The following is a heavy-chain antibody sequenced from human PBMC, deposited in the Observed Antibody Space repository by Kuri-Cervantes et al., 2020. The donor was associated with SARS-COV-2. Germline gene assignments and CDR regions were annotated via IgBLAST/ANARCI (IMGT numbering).Heavy chain of an antibody. Sequence: SETLSLTCTVSGGSISSGSYYWSWIRQPAGKGLEWIGRIYTSGSTNYNPSLKSRVTISVDTSKNQFSLKLSSVTAADTAVYYCAVSSGWYRGNYYYGMDVWGQGTTVTVSS. CDR3: AVSSGWYRGNYYYGMDV. J-gene: IGHJ6*02. CDR2: IYTSGST. D-gene: IGHD6-19*01. V-gene: IGHV4-61*02. CDR1: GGSISSGSYY.